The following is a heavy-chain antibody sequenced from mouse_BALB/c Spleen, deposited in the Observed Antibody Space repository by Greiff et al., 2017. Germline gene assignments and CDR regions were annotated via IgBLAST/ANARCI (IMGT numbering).Heavy chain of an antibody. V-gene: IGHV5-4*02. CDR3: ERDYDYDD. D-gene: IGHD2-4*01. CDR1: GFTFSDYY. J-gene: IGHJ3*01. Sequence: DVQLVESGGGLVKPGGSLKLSCAASGFTFSDYYMDWVRQTPEKRLEWVATISDGGSYTYYPDSVKGRFTISRDNAKNNLYLQMSSLKSEDTAMYYCERDYDYDDWGQGTLVTVSA. CDR2: ISDGGSYT.